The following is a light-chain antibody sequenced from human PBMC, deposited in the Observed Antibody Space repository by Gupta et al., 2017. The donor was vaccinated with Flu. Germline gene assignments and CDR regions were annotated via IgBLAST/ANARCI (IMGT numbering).Light chain of an antibody. CDR3: ATRDNNRDGWV. Sequence: MIGSACYERSSDMGSNYLCWHQHRPGTAPKLLIYTNDKRPSVMPDRSAGSNACTTCSLPISGRRSEDEADYFCATRDNNRDGWVFGGGTKLTGL. V-gene: IGLV1-47*01. CDR1: SSDMGSNY. J-gene: IGLJ3*02. CDR2: TND.